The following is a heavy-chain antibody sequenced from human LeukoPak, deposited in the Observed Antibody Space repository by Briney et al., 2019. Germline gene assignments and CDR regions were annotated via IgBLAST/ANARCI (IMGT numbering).Heavy chain of an antibody. J-gene: IGHJ4*02. D-gene: IGHD3-9*01. Sequence: GGSLRLSCVASGFTFNDQGMHWVRQAPGKGLEWVAVISYDGSNKYYADSVKGRFTISRDNSKNTLYLQMNSLRAEDTAVYYCAKDNRPSSDWLLFLNYWGRGTLVTVSS. CDR3: AKDNRPSSDWLLFLNY. CDR1: GFTFNDQG. V-gene: IGHV3-30*18. CDR2: ISYDGSNK.